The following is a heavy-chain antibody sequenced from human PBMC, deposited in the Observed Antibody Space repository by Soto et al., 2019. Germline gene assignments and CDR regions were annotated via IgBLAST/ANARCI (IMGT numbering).Heavy chain of an antibody. J-gene: IGHJ6*02. CDR2: IHHSEST. CDR1: VGSIRSNNW. CDR3: ARTSYYNSTGYSDMDV. D-gene: IGHD3-22*01. V-gene: IGHV4-4*02. Sequence: SGTLSLTCAISVGSIRSNNWWTWVRQPPGKGLEWIGEIHHSESTNYNPSLNSRVTISVDKSKNQFSLKLTSVTAADTADYYCARTSYYNSTGYSDMDVWGQGNTVTVSS.